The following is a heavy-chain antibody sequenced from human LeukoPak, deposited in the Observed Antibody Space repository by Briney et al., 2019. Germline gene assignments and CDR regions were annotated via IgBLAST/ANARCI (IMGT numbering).Heavy chain of an antibody. CDR3: ARALGIDAFDI. Sequence: GGSLRLSCAASGFTFSSYGIHWVRQAPGKGLEWVSSISSSSSYIYYADSVKGRFTISRDNAKNSLYLQMNSLRAEDTAVYYCARALGIDAFDIWGQGTMVTVSS. CDR2: ISSSSSYI. J-gene: IGHJ3*02. V-gene: IGHV3-21*01. CDR1: GFTFSSYG. D-gene: IGHD5-24*01.